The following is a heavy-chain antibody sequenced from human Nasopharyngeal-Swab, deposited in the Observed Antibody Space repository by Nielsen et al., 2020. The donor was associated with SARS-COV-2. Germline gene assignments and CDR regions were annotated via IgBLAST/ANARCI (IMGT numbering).Heavy chain of an antibody. Sequence: WVRQAPGQGLEWMGIINPSGGSTSYAQKLQGRVTMTTDTSTSTAYMELRSLRSDDTAVYYCARDTSVLRYFDWLSHAFDIWGQGTMVTVSS. CDR2: INPSGGST. CDR3: ARDTSVLRYFDWLSHAFDI. D-gene: IGHD3-9*01. J-gene: IGHJ3*02. V-gene: IGHV1-46*01.